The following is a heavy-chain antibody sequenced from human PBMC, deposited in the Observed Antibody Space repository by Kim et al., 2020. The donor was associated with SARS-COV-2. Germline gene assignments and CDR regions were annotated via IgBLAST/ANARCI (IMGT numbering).Heavy chain of an antibody. V-gene: IGHV4-30-2*01. Sequence: SETLSLTCAVSGGSISSGGYSWSWIRQPTGKGLEWIGYIFHSGSTYYNPSLKSRVTISVDRSKNQFSLKVTSVTAADTAGYYGARVTAAALFYYWCEG. J-gene: IGHJ4*02. D-gene: IGHD6-13*01. CDR3: ARVTAAALFYY. CDR2: IFHSGST. CDR1: GGSISSGGYS.